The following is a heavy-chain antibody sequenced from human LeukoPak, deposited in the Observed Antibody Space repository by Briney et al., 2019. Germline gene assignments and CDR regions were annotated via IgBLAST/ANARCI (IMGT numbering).Heavy chain of an antibody. CDR1: GGSISSSSYY. Sequence: SETLSLTCTVSGGSISSSSYYWGWIRQPPGKGLEWIGSIYYSGSTYYNPSLKSRVTISVDTSKNQFSLSVTSVTAADTAVYYCARASYSYDINGWVPFDYWGQGTLVTVSS. J-gene: IGHJ4*02. V-gene: IGHV4-39*07. CDR2: IYYSGST. D-gene: IGHD3-22*01. CDR3: ARASYSYDINGWVPFDY.